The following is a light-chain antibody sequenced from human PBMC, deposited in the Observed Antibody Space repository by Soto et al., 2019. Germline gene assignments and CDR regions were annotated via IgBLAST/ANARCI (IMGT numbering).Light chain of an antibody. V-gene: IGKV3-20*01. CDR3: QQFSSYPLT. Sequence: EIVLTQSPATLSLSPGERATLSCRASQSVSSYLAWYQQRPGQPPRLLIYRSSSRATGIPARFSGGGSGTDFTLTISRLEPEDFAVYYCQQFSSYPLTFGGGTKVDI. CDR1: QSVSSY. J-gene: IGKJ4*01. CDR2: RSS.